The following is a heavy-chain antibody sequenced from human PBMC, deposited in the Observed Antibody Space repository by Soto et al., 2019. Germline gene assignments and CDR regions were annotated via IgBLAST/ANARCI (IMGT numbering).Heavy chain of an antibody. CDR1: GFVFSFYE. V-gene: IGHV3-48*03. J-gene: IGHJ4*02. Sequence: LRLSCGASGFVFSFYEMNWVRQAPGKGLEWVSYISGGGSTIYYADSVKGRFTISRDNAMNSLYLQMNSLGVEDTAVYYCTKDRGHTDWGQGTLVTVSS. D-gene: IGHD4-17*01. CDR3: TKDRGHTD. CDR2: ISGGGSTI.